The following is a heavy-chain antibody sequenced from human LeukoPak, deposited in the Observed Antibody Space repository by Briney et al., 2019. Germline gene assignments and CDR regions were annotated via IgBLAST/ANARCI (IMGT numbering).Heavy chain of an antibody. J-gene: IGHJ4*02. D-gene: IGHD6-13*01. CDR1: GGSISSYY. CDR2: IYSSGST. Sequence: SETLSLTCTVSGGSISSYYWSWIRQPAAKGLEWIGRIYSSGSTNYNPSLKSRITMSVDTSKNQFSLKLSSVTAADTALYYCARDSSSWLGVDYWGQGTLVTVSS. CDR3: ARDSSSWLGVDY. V-gene: IGHV4-4*07.